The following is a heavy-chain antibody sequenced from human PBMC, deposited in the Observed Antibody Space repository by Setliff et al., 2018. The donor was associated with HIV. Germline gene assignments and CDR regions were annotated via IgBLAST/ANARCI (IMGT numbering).Heavy chain of an antibody. CDR3: ARDSRMIMEGTDY. Sequence: SETLSLTCAVSGGSMKISNYYWAWIRQPPGKGLEWIGSVYYGGDTYYNPSLKSRVTISADTSNNQFSLKLNSLAAADTAIYYCARDSRMIMEGTDYWGQGILVTVSS. V-gene: IGHV4-39*01. CDR2: VYYGGDT. D-gene: IGHD3-16*01. CDR1: GGSMKISNYY. J-gene: IGHJ4*02.